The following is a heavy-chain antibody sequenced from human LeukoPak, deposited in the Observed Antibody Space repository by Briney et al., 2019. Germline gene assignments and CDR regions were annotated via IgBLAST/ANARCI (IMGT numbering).Heavy chain of an antibody. J-gene: IGHJ3*02. V-gene: IGHV3-48*02. Sequence: GGSLRLSCAASGFTFSSYNMNWVRQPPGKGLEWVSYISSSPTTTYYADSVKGRFTISRDNAKNSLYLQMNSLRDEDTAVYYCAGRGAYGSGTYYNAFDIWGQGTVVTVSS. CDR1: GFTFSSYN. CDR2: ISSSPTTT. D-gene: IGHD3-10*01. CDR3: AGRGAYGSGTYYNAFDI.